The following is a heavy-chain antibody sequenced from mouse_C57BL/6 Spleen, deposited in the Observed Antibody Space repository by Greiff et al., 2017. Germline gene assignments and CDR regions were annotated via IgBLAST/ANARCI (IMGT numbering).Heavy chain of an antibody. J-gene: IGHJ4*01. V-gene: IGHV3-6*01. CDR2: ISYDGSN. CDR1: GYSITSGYY. Sequence: ESGPGLVKPSQSLSLTCSVTGYSITSGYYWNWIRQFPGNKLEWMGYISYDGSNNYNPSLKNRISITRDTSKNQFFLKLNSVTTEDTATYYCARVGRRGYARDYWGQGTSVTVSS. CDR3: ARVGRRGYARDY.